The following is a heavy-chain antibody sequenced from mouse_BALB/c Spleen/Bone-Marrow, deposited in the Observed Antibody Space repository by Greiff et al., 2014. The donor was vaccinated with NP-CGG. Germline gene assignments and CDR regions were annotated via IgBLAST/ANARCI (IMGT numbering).Heavy chain of an antibody. V-gene: IGHV1-12*01. J-gene: IGHJ4*01. CDR3: ARSGSSGYYAMDY. CDR2: FYPGNGDT. Sequence: QVQLQQSGAELVKPGASVKMSCKASGYTFTSYNMHWVKQTPGQGLEWIGAFYPGNGDTSYNQKFKGKATLTADKSSRKAYIQLSSLTSEDSAVYYCARSGSSGYYAMDYWGQGTSVTVSS. D-gene: IGHD3-1*01. CDR1: GYTFTSYN.